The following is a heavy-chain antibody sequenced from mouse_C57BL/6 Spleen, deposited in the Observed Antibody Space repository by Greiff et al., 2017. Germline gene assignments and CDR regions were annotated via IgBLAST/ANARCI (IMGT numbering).Heavy chain of an antibody. Sequence: EVKLQQSGPVLVKPGASVKMSCKASGYTFTDYYMNWVKQSHGKSLEWIGVINPYNGGTSYNQKFKGKATLTVDKSSSTAYMELNSLTSEDSAVYYCARRGIGLYYFDYWGQGTTLTVSS. CDR2: INPYNGGT. V-gene: IGHV1-19*01. J-gene: IGHJ2*01. CDR3: ARRGIGLYYFDY. CDR1: GYTFTDYY.